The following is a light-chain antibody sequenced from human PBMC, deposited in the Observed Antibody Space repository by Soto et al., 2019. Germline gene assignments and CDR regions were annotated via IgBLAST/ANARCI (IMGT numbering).Light chain of an antibody. Sequence: DIVMTQSPDSLAVSLGERATINCKSSESILFSAKNKNYLSWYQQKPGQPPKLLIYWASIRESGVPDPFSGSGSGTNFPLTIRSLQAKYVAVYYCLQLDGFPRTFGQGNKVEIK. CDR2: WAS. V-gene: IGKV4-1*01. J-gene: IGKJ1*01. CDR1: ESILFSAKNKNY. CDR3: LQLDGFPRT.